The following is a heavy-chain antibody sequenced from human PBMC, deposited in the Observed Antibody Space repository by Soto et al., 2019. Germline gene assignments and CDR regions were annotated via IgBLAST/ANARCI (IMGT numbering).Heavy chain of an antibody. J-gene: IGHJ4*02. CDR2: ISGSGGSP. Sequence: GGSLRLSCAASGFSFRTYTMSWVRQAPGKGLEWLSVISGSGGSPSYADSVQGRFVISRDNARNTLYLQMNSLKTEDTAVYYCTTDDYGDPPFDYWGQGTLVTVSS. V-gene: IGHV3-23*01. CDR1: GFSFRTYT. D-gene: IGHD4-17*01. CDR3: TTDDYGDPPFDY.